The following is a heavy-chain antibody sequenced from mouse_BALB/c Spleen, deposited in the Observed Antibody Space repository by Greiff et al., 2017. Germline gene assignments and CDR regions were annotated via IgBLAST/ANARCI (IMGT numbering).Heavy chain of an antibody. CDR1: GYSITSDYA. Sequence: DVQLQESGPGLVKPSQSLSLTCTVTGYSITSDYAWNWIRQFPGNKLEWMGYISYSGSTSYNPSLKSRISITRDTSKNQFFLQLNSVTTEDTATYYCARGGGYGYAMDYWGQGTSVTVSA. V-gene: IGHV3-2*02. CDR2: ISYSGST. J-gene: IGHJ4*01. CDR3: ARGGGYGYAMDY. D-gene: IGHD3-1*01.